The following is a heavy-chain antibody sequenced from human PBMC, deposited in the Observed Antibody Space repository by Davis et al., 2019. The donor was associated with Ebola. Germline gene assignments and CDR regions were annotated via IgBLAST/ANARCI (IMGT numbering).Heavy chain of an antibody. V-gene: IGHV3-30-3*01. J-gene: IGHJ6*04. CDR1: GFTFSSYA. CDR3: ARSTGMDV. CDR2: ISYDGSNK. Sequence: GESLKIFCAASGFTFSSYAMHWVRQAPGKGLEWVAVISYDGSNKYYADSVKGRFTISRDNSKNTLYLQMNSLRAEDTAVYYCARSTGMDVWGKGTTVTVSS.